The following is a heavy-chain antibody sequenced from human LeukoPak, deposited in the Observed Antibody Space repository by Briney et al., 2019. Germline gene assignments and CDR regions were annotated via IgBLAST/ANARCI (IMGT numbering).Heavy chain of an antibody. J-gene: IGHJ4*02. CDR3: ARQMTTVVPFDY. D-gene: IGHD4-23*01. V-gene: IGHV4-59*08. CDR1: GDSISSYY. Sequence: SETLSLTCTVSGDSISSYYWSWIRQPPGKGLEWIGCIYYSGSTNYNPPLKSRVTISVDTSKNQFSLKLSAVTAADTAVYYCARQMTTVVPFDYWGQGTLVTVSS. CDR2: IYYSGST.